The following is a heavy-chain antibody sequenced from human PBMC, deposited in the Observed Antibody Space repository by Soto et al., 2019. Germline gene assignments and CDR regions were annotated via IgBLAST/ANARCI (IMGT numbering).Heavy chain of an antibody. CDR3: AKEGRSDDDFWSGSVGSFDI. J-gene: IGHJ3*02. V-gene: IGHV3-30*18. CDR2: ISYDGSNK. Sequence: QGQLVESGGDAVQSGRSLRLSCVGSGFTFSNHAIHWVRLAPGQGLEWVAYISYDGSNKAYGDSVQGRFTIYRDNSKNTVILERKSLRAEDTGVFHCAKEGRSDDDFWSGSVGSFDIWGRGTTVTVSS. CDR1: GFTFSNHA. D-gene: IGHD3-3*01.